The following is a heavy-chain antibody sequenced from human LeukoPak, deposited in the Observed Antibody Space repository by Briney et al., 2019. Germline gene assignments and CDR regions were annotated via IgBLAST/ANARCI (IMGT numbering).Heavy chain of an antibody. D-gene: IGHD3-10*01. V-gene: IGHV7-4-1*02. CDR2: INTNTGNP. J-gene: IGHJ4*02. Sequence: ASVKVSCKASGYTFTSYAMNWVRQAPGQGLEWMGWINTNTGNPTYAQGFTGRFVFSLDTSVSTTYLQISSLKAEDTAVYYCARVVYGVRGVIIKVGDYWGQGTLVTVSS. CDR1: GYTFTSYA. CDR3: ARVVYGVRGVIIKVGDY.